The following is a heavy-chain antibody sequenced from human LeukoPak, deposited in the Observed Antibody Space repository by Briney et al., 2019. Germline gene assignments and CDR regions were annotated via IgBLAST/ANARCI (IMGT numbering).Heavy chain of an antibody. CDR3: ARDPRLLWFGELPRDWFDP. Sequence: PSETLSLTCTVSGYSISSGYYWGWIRQPPGKGLEWIGSIYYSGSTYYNPSLESRVTISVDTSKNQFSLKLSSVTAADTAVYYCARDPRLLWFGELPRDWFDPWGQGTLVTVSS. V-gene: IGHV4-38-2*02. D-gene: IGHD3-10*01. CDR1: GYSISSGYY. CDR2: IYYSGST. J-gene: IGHJ5*02.